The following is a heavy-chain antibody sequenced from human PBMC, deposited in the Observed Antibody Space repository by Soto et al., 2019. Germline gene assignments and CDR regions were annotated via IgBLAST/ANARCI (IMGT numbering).Heavy chain of an antibody. Sequence: QVQLVQSGAEVKKPGASVKVSCKASGYTFTSYAMHWVRQAPGQRLEWMGWINAGNGNTKYSQKFQGRVTITRDTSAITAYMELSSLRSEDTAVYYCARGYDILTGYYHYWFDPWGQGTLVTVSS. CDR2: INAGNGNT. CDR3: ARGYDILTGYYHYWFDP. J-gene: IGHJ5*02. V-gene: IGHV1-3*01. D-gene: IGHD3-9*01. CDR1: GYTFTSYA.